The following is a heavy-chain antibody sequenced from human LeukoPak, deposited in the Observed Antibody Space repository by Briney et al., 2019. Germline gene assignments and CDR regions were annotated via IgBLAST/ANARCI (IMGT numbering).Heavy chain of an antibody. D-gene: IGHD4-23*01. V-gene: IGHV1-2*02. CDR3: ARDPGDYGGNRFDY. CDR2: INPNSGGT. CDR1: GYTFTGYY. J-gene: IGHJ4*02. Sequence: ASVKVSRKASGYTFTGYYLHWLGPPPGQGLDWMGWINPNSGGTNYAQKLQGRVTMTRDTSISTAYMELSRMRPDDTAVYYCARDPGDYGGNRFDYWGQGTLVTISS.